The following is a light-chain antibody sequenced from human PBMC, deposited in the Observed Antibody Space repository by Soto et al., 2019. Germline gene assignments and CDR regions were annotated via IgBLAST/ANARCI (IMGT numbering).Light chain of an antibody. J-gene: IGKJ1*01. CDR2: DAS. V-gene: IGKV1-5*01. CDR3: QQYTSPPWT. CDR1: QSINRW. Sequence: DIQMSQSPSSLSASIGGIVSITFRASQSINRWLAWYQQKPGRAPKLLIYDASSLQSGVPSRFSGSGSGTEFALTISSLQPDDFATYYCQQYTSPPWTFGQGTKVDIK.